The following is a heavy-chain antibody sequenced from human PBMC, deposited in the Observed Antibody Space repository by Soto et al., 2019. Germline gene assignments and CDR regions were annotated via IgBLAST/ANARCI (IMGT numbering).Heavy chain of an antibody. Sequence: ASVKVSCKASGYTFTSYGISWVRQAPGQGLEWMGWISAYNGNTNYAQKLQGRVTMTTDTSTSTAYMELRSLRSDDTAVYYCARAEYCTNGVCYDAFDIWGQGTMVTVSS. J-gene: IGHJ3*02. CDR2: ISAYNGNT. V-gene: IGHV1-18*01. CDR1: GYTFTSYG. D-gene: IGHD2-8*01. CDR3: ARAEYCTNGVCYDAFDI.